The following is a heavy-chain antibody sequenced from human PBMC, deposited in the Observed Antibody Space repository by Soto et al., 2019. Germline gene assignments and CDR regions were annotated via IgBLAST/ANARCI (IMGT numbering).Heavy chain of an antibody. CDR1: GYIFTNFY. D-gene: IGHD6-6*01. Sequence: QVQLVQPGAEVKKPGASVKFSCKASGYIFTNFYIHWVRQAPGQGLEWIGIINPNGGSTNYAQNFKGRVTMTRDTSTSTVYMDLSSLRSEDTAVYYFTRELASGDYWGQGTLITVSS. V-gene: IGHV1-46*03. J-gene: IGHJ4*02. CDR2: INPNGGST. CDR3: TRELASGDY.